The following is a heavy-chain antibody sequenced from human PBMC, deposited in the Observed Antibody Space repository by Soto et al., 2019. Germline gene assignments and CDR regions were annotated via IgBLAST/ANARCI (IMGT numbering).Heavy chain of an antibody. CDR2: IWYDGTQK. J-gene: IGHJ4*02. Sequence: QVQLEESGGGVVQPGRSLRLSCEASGFTFNTYSMHWVRQPPGKGLEWLAAIWYDGTQKYYADSVKGRFISSRDNSKKTLYLAMNSLRAEDTAVYYCARAGGTTVTGLWHFDSWGQGTLVTVSS. CDR1: GFTFNTYS. D-gene: IGHD4-17*01. CDR3: ARAGGTTVTGLWHFDS. V-gene: IGHV3-33*01.